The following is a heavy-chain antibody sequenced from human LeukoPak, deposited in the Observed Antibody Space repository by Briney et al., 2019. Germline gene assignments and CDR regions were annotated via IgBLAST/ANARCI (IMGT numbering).Heavy chain of an antibody. CDR2: ISGSGSTI. V-gene: IGHV3-48*03. D-gene: IGHD4-17*01. CDR3: ARLDFGDSIDY. Sequence: GGSLRLSCAASGFTFSSYEMNWVRQAPGKGLEWVSYISGSGSTIYYADSVKGRFTISRDNAKNTLYLQMNSLRAEDASLYFCARLDFGDSIDYWGQGALVTVSS. J-gene: IGHJ4*02. CDR1: GFTFSSYE.